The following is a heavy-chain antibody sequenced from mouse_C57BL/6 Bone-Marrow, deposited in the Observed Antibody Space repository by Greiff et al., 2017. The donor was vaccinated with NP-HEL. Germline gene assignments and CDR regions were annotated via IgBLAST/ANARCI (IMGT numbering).Heavy chain of an antibody. Sequence: VQLQQPGAELVRPGTSVKLSCKASGYTFTSYWMHWVKQRPGQGLEWIGVIDPSDSYPNYNQKFKGKATLTVDTSSSTAYMQLSGLTSEDSSVSYCARWACYFDYWGQGTTLTVSS. CDR3: ARWACYFDY. V-gene: IGHV1-59*01. CDR1: GYTFTSYW. CDR2: IDPSDSYP. J-gene: IGHJ2*01.